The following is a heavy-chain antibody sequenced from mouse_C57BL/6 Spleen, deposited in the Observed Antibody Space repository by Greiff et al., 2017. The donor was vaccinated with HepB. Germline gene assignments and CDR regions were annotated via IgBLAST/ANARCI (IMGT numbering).Heavy chain of an antibody. CDR3: ARGHYYGSSWNYFDY. CDR2: INPNNGGT. D-gene: IGHD1-1*01. V-gene: IGHV1-26*01. J-gene: IGHJ2*01. Sequence: EVQLQQSGPELVKPGASVKISCKASGYTFTDYYMNWVKQSHGKSLEWIGDINPNNGGTSYNQKFKGKATLTVDKSSSTAYMELRSLTSEDSAVYYCARGHYYGSSWNYFDYWGQGTTLTVSS. CDR1: GYTFTDYY.